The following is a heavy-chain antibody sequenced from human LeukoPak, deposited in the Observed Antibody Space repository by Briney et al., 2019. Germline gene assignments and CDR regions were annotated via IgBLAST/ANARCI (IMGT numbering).Heavy chain of an antibody. J-gene: IGHJ4*02. Sequence: SETLSLTCTVSGGSISSYYWSWIRQPPGKGLEWIGEINQSGTTNYNPSLKSRVTISADTSKNQFSLKLTSVTAADTAVYYCARDRSAAPADYWGQGTLVTVSS. CDR2: INQSGTT. D-gene: IGHD6-13*01. V-gene: IGHV4-59*01. CDR3: ARDRSAAPADY. CDR1: GGSISSYY.